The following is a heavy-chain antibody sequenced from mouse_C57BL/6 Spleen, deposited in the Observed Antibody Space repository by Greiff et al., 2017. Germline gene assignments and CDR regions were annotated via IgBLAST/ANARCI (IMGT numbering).Heavy chain of an antibody. J-gene: IGHJ3*01. CDR1: GYTFTSYW. D-gene: IGHD1-1*01. Sequence: VQLQQPGAELVKPGASVKMSCKASGYTFTSYWITWVKQRPGPGLEWIGDIYPGSGSTNYNEKFKSKATLTVDTSSSTAYMQLSSLTSEDSAVYYCARGYYYGSSRAWFAYWGQGTLVTVSA. V-gene: IGHV1-55*01. CDR2: IYPGSGST. CDR3: ARGYYYGSSRAWFAY.